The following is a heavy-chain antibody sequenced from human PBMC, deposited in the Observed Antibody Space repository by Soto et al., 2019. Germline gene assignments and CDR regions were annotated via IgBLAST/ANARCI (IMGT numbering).Heavy chain of an antibody. J-gene: IGHJ4*02. D-gene: IGHD4-17*01. Sequence: QVQLVQSGAEVKKPGSSVKVSCKASGGTFSSYSINWVRQAPGQGLEWMGRITPILGIAKYAQKFQGRVTITADKSTSTAYMELSSLRSEDTAVYYCAREPYGDYSGYWGQGTLVTVSS. V-gene: IGHV1-69*08. CDR3: AREPYGDYSGY. CDR1: GGTFSSYS. CDR2: ITPILGIA.